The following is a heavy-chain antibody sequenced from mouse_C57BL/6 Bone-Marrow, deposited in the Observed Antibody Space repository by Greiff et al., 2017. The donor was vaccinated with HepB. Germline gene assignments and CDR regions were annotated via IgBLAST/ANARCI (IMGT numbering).Heavy chain of an antibody. CDR1: GFTFSDYG. D-gene: IGHD2-4*01. CDR2: ISSGSSTI. J-gene: IGHJ3*01. Sequence: EVQLQESGGGLVKPGGSLKLSCAASGFTFSDYGMHWVRQAPEKGLEWVAYISSGSSTIYYADTVKGRFTISRDNAKNTLFLQMTSLRSEDTAMYYCASLPYDYDGAWFAYWGQGTLVTVSA. CDR3: ASLPYDYDGAWFAY. V-gene: IGHV5-17*01.